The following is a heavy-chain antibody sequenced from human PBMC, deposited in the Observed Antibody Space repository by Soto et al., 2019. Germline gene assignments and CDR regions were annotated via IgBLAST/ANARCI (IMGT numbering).Heavy chain of an antibody. Sequence: SETLSLTCTVSGGSISSGGYYWSWIRQHPGKGLEWIGYIYYSGSTYYNPSLKSRVTISVDTSKNQFSLKLSSLTAADTAVYYCARGFVHYDFCSGYLNWCQGTLGTVSS. CDR3: ARGFVHYDFCSGYLN. CDR2: IYYSGST. J-gene: IGHJ4*02. D-gene: IGHD3-3*01. CDR1: GGSISSGGYY. V-gene: IGHV4-31*03.